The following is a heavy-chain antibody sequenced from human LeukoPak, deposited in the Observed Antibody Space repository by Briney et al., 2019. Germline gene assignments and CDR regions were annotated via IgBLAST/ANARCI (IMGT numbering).Heavy chain of an antibody. V-gene: IGHV4-59*13. CDR1: DAYIGSSS. D-gene: IGHD1-26*01. CDR3: ARDRSGSYYTFDI. Sequence: SETLSLTCSISDAYIGSSSWSWIRLPPGKGLEWIGSISYRGRTNYSPSLKSRATISMDTSKSQLSLVLTSVTAADTALYYCARDRSGSYYTFDIWGQGTMVTVSS. J-gene: IGHJ3*02. CDR2: ISYRGRT.